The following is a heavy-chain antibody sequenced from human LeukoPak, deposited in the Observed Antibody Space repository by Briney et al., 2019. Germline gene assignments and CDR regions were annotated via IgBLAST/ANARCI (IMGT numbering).Heavy chain of an antibody. CDR1: GFTFSSYW. Sequence: PGGSLRLSCAASGFTFSSYWMSWVRQAPGKGLEWVANIKQDGSDKYYVDSVKGRFTISRDNAKNSVYLQMNSLRAEDTAVYHCARDKVVGATLFDYWGQGTLVTVSS. V-gene: IGHV3-7*01. J-gene: IGHJ4*02. CDR3: ARDKVVGATLFDY. CDR2: IKQDGSDK. D-gene: IGHD1-26*01.